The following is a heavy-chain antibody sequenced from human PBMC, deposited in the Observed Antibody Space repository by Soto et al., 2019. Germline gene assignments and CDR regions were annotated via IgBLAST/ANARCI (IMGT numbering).Heavy chain of an antibody. V-gene: IGHV4-34*01. D-gene: IGHD3-3*01. CDR2: INHSGST. CDR3: AVNYDFWSGYYRGFDY. J-gene: IGHJ4*02. Sequence: QVQLQQWGAGLLKPSETLSLTCAVYGGSFSGYYWSWIRQPPGKGLEWIGEINHSGSTNYNPSLKRRVTISVDTSKNQFSLKLSSVTAADTAVYYCAVNYDFWSGYYRGFDYWGQGTLVTVSS. CDR1: GGSFSGYY.